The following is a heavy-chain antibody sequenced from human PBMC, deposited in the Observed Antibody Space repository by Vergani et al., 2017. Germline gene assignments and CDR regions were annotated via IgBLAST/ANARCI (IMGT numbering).Heavy chain of an antibody. CDR1: GFTFSTYA. CDR3: VKDAGSYENFFDT. V-gene: IGHV3-23*01. D-gene: IGHD1-26*01. CDR2: LTGGGGST. Sequence: EVQLLESGGSLKQPGGSVRLSCAASGFTFSTYAMHWVRQAPGKGLEWVSALTGGGGSTYYADSFKGRFIISRDNSRDTLYLQMNSLRPEDTSTYYCVKDAGSYENFFDTWGQRALGTVSS. J-gene: IGHJ4*02.